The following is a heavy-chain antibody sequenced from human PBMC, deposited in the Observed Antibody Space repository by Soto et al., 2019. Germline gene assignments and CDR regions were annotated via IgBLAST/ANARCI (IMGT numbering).Heavy chain of an antibody. V-gene: IGHV4-4*02. CDR3: ARGLPFVYDSSGTPFVS. CDR1: GGSISSSNW. J-gene: IGHJ4*02. CDR2: IYHSGST. Sequence: QVQLQESGPGLVKPSGTLSLTCAVSGGSISSSNWWSWVRQPPGKGLEWIGEIYHSGSTNYNPSLKGRVTISVDKSKNQFSLKLSSVTAADTAVYYCARGLPFVYDSSGTPFVSWGLGTLVTVSS. D-gene: IGHD3-22*01.